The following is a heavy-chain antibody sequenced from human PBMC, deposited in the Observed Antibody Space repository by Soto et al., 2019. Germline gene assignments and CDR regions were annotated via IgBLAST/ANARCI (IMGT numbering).Heavy chain of an antibody. CDR1: GGSFTSYY. Sequence: QVQLKQWGAGLLKPSETLSLTCAVYGGSFTSYYWSWIRQPPGQGMEWIGEIHHSGITNYNPSLMSRVTISIDMSKNQFSLNLRSVTAAETGVYYCASILTGWNHLGYWGQGTPVTVSS. CDR3: ASILTGWNHLGY. J-gene: IGHJ4*02. CDR2: IHHSGIT. D-gene: IGHD3-9*01. V-gene: IGHV4-34*01.